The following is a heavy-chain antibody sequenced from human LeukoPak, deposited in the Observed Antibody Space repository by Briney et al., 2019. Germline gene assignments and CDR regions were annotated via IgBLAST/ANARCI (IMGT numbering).Heavy chain of an antibody. V-gene: IGHV1-2*04. Sequence: ASVKVSCKASGYTFTGYYMHWVRQAPGQGLEWMGWINPNSGGTNYAQKFQGWVTMTRDTSISTAYMELSRLRSDDTAVYYCARGEQYYYDSSGYIDYWGQGTLVTVSS. D-gene: IGHD3-22*01. CDR3: ARGEQYYYDSSGYIDY. CDR2: INPNSGGT. CDR1: GYTFTGYY. J-gene: IGHJ4*02.